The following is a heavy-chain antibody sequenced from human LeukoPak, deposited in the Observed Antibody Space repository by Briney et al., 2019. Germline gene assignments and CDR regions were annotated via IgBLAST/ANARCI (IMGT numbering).Heavy chain of an antibody. J-gene: IGHJ4*02. CDR2: IYTSEST. CDR3: ARVALTQLRDGYNYFDY. Sequence: SQTLSLTCTVSGGSISSGSYYWSWIRQPAGKGLEWIGRIYTSESTNYNPSLKSRVTISVDTSKNQFSLKLSSVTAADTAVYYCARVALTQLRDGYNYFDYWGQGTLVTVSS. V-gene: IGHV4-61*02. D-gene: IGHD5-24*01. CDR1: GGSISSGSYY.